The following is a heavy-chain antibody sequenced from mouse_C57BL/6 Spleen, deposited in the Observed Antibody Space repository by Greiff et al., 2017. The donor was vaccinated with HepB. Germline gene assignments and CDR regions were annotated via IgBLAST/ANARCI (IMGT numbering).Heavy chain of an antibody. D-gene: IGHD1-1*01. CDR1: GYTFTSYT. J-gene: IGHJ3*01. CDR2: INPSSGYT. V-gene: IGHV1-4*01. Sequence: QVQLQQSGAELARPGASVKMSCKASGYTFTSYTMHWVKQRPGQGLEWIGYINPSSGYTKYNQKFKDKATLTADKSSSTAYMQLSSLTSEDSAVYYCARGDYRSSFAYWGQGTLVTVSA. CDR3: ARGDYRSSFAY.